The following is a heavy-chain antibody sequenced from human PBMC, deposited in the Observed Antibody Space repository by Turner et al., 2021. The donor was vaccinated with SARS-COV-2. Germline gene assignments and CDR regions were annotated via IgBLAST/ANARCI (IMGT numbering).Heavy chain of an antibody. CDR2: MNPNSGNT. CDR1: GYTFTGYY. Sequence: QVQLVQSGAEVKKPGASVKVSCMASGYTFTGYYMHWVRQAPGQGLEWMGWMNPNSGNTGYAQKFQGRVTMTRNTSISTAYMELSSLRSEDTAVYYCARAAQLTVWFDPWGQGTLVTVSS. V-gene: IGHV1-8*02. J-gene: IGHJ5*02. CDR3: ARAAQLTVWFDP. D-gene: IGHD3-9*01.